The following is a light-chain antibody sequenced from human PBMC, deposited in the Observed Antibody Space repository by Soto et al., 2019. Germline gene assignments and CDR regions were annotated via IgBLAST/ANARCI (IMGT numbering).Light chain of an antibody. CDR1: QSVSSSY. Sequence: EIVLTQSPGTLSLSPGERATLSCRASQSVSSSYLAWYQQKPVQAPRLLIYGASSRATGIPDRFSGSGSGTDFTLTISSVEPEDFAVYYCQQYCSSPPLTFGGGTKVEIK. CDR2: GAS. CDR3: QQYCSSPPLT. J-gene: IGKJ4*01. V-gene: IGKV3-20*01.